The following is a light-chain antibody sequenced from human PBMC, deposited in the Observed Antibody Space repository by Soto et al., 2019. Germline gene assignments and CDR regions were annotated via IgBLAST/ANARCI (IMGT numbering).Light chain of an antibody. Sequence: EIVVTKSPGALSLSPGERATLSCRASQSVSAGHLAWYQQKPGQAPRLLIYGASSRATGIPHRFSGSGSGTDFTLTISRLEPEDFAVYFCQQSGSAPLTFGGGTK. CDR3: QQSGSAPLT. J-gene: IGKJ4*01. CDR2: GAS. V-gene: IGKV3-20*01. CDR1: QSVSAGH.